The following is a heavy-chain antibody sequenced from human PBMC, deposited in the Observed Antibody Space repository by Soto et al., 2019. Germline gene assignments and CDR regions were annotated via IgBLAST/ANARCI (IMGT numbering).Heavy chain of an antibody. D-gene: IGHD3-3*01. CDR3: ARGFFGVDSLLDY. CDR2: ISYDGSNK. Sequence: GGSLRLSCAASGFTFSSYAMHWVRQAPGKGLEWVAVISYDGSNKYYADSVKGRFTISRDNSKNTLYLQMNSLRAEDTAVYYCARGFFGVDSLLDYWGQGTLVTVSS. CDR1: GFTFSSYA. V-gene: IGHV3-30-3*01. J-gene: IGHJ4*02.